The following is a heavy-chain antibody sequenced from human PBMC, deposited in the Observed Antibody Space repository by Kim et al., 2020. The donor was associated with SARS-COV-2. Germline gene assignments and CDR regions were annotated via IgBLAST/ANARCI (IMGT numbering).Heavy chain of an antibody. J-gene: IGHJ4*02. Sequence: GSTYYNPSLKSRVTISVDTSKNQFSLKLSSVTAADTAVYYCAGARVYFDYWGQGTLVTVSS. CDR3: AGARVYFDY. V-gene: IGHV4-31*02. CDR2: GST.